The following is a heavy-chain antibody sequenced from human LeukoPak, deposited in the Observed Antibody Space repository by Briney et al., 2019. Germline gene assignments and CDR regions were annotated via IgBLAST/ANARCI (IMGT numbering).Heavy chain of an antibody. V-gene: IGHV3-74*01. CDR1: GFTFSSYW. J-gene: IGHJ4*01. D-gene: IGHD4-11*01. Sequence: PGGSLRLSCAASGFTFSSYWMHWVRQAPGKGLMWVSRINSDGSRTTYADSVRGRFTISRDNAKSTLYLQMNSLRAEDTAVYYCARVRDDYTYFDCWGDGTLVTVSS. CDR3: ARVRDDYTYFDC. CDR2: INSDGSRT.